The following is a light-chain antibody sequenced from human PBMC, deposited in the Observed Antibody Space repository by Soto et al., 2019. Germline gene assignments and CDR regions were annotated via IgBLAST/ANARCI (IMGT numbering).Light chain of an antibody. CDR1: HSLNGR. CDR3: QQYNYYST. Sequence: DIQMTQSPSTLSSSIGDRVTITCRDSHSLNGRLAWYRQRHGHAPELLIYDVSTLETGVTSRFSGTGSDSDFPLTSNGLLPEDFANYYCQQYNYYSTFGPGTTVVIK. J-gene: IGKJ1*01. CDR2: DVS. V-gene: IGKV1-5*01.